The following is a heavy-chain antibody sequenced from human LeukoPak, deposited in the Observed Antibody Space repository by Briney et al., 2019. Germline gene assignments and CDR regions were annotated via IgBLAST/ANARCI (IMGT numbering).Heavy chain of an antibody. Sequence: LGESLKISCKGSGYTFTTYWIAWARQMPGKGLEWMAIIYPGDSDTKYSPSFQGQISVSVDKSTSTAYLQWNSLQASDTAMYYCARRLTTEETFDYWGQGTLVTVSS. V-gene: IGHV5-51*01. D-gene: IGHD1-1*01. CDR2: IYPGDSDT. CDR1: GYTFTTYW. J-gene: IGHJ4*02. CDR3: ARRLTTEETFDY.